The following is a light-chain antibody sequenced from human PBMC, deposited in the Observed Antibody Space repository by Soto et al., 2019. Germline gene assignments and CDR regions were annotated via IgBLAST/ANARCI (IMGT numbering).Light chain of an antibody. Sequence: DIQMTQSPSTLSASVGDRVTITCRASQSISSWLAWYQQKPGKAPKLLIYDASNLESGVPSRFSGCGSGTEFTLTISSLQPDDFATYYCQQYNSYPITFGLGTRLDIK. V-gene: IGKV1-5*01. CDR1: QSISSW. CDR3: QQYNSYPIT. CDR2: DAS. J-gene: IGKJ5*01.